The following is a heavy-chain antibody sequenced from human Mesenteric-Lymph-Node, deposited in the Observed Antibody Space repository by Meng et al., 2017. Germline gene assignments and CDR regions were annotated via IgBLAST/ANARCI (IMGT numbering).Heavy chain of an antibody. J-gene: IGHJ5*02. D-gene: IGHD2-15*01. Sequence: VQVQESGPGLVKPSQPLSLTCTVSGGSMSSGDYFWNWIRQPPGKGLEWIGYIYYSGNTYYNPSLKSRVTISIDTSKNQFSLKLNSVTAADTAVYYCARGGYDLNWFDPWGQGTLVTVSS. V-gene: IGHV4-30-4*01. CDR2: IYYSGNT. CDR3: ARGGYDLNWFDP. CDR1: GGSMSSGDYF.